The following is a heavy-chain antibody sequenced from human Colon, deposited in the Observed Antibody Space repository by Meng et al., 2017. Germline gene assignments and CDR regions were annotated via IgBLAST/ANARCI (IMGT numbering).Heavy chain of an antibody. CDR1: GGSISSYY. J-gene: IGHJ4*02. V-gene: IGHV4-4*07. CDR2: IYTSGGT. D-gene: IGHD4-17*01. Sequence: SETLSLTCTVSGGSISSYYWSWIRQPAGKGLEWIGRIYTSGGTNYNPSLKSRVTMSVDTSKNQFSLKLSSVTAADTAVYYCAREGGPVTEPYYFDYWGQGTLVTVSS. CDR3: AREGGPVTEPYYFDY.